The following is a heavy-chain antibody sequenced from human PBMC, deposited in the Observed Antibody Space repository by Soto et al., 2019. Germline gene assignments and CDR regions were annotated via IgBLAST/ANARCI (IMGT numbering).Heavy chain of an antibody. Sequence: VQLVESGGGLVQPGRSLRLSCAASGFTFDDYAMHWVRQAPGKGLEWVSGISWNSGSIGYADSVKGRFTISRDNAKNSLYLQMNSLRAEDTALYYCAKDLTGYYSYYFDYWGQGTLVTVSS. CDR1: GFTFDDYA. CDR2: ISWNSGSI. CDR3: AKDLTGYYSYYFDY. J-gene: IGHJ4*02. V-gene: IGHV3-9*01. D-gene: IGHD3-9*01.